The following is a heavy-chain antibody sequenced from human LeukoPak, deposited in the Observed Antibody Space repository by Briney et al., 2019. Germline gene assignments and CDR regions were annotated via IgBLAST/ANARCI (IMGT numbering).Heavy chain of an antibody. D-gene: IGHD1-26*01. CDR1: GGSISSSGFY. Sequence: SETLSLTCTVSGGSISSSGFYWGWIRQPPGKGLEWVGTFYYSGSIYYNPSLKSRVTISVDTSKNQISLKLSSVTAADTAVYYCARNLSGNRYWVWFDPWGQGTLVTISS. CDR2: FYYSGSI. CDR3: ARNLSGNRYWVWFDP. V-gene: IGHV4-39*07. J-gene: IGHJ5*02.